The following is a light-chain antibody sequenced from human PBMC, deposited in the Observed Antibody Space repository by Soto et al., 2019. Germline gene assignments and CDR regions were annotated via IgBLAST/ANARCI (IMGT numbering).Light chain of an antibody. J-gene: IGLJ3*02. CDR2: EVT. Sequence: QSVLTQPASVSGSPGQSITISCTGTSSDVAIYNYVSWYQQHPGKAPKLIIYEVTNRPSGVSNRFSGSKSGNTASLTISGLQAEDEGDYYCSSYTSSSVLVFGGGTKVTVL. CDR3: SSYTSSSVLV. CDR1: SSDVAIYNY. V-gene: IGLV2-14*01.